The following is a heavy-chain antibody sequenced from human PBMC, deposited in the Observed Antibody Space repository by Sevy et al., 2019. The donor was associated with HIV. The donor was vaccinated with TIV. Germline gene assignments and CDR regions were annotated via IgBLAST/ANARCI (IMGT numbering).Heavy chain of an antibody. V-gene: IGHV3-7*01. D-gene: IGHD1-1*01. CDR2: INEVGSNR. CDR1: GFKFNDYW. J-gene: IGHJ6*02. Sequence: GGSLRLSCAVSGFKFNDYWMNWIRQAPGKGLEWVANINEVGSNRHFVDSVEGRFTISRDNAGRSVYLEMNSLRVEDTAVYFCVRGRDSVIRPGSFYYSMDAWGQGTMVTVSS. CDR3: VRGRDSVIRPGSFYYSMDA.